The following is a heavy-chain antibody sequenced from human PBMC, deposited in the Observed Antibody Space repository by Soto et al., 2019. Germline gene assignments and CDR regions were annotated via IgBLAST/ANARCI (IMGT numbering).Heavy chain of an antibody. J-gene: IGHJ4*02. CDR3: ARGRQLRYFDTYYFDY. CDR2: IYYSGST. D-gene: IGHD3-9*01. CDR1: GGSISSGGYY. V-gene: IGHV4-31*03. Sequence: SETLSLTCTVSGGSISSGGYYWSWIRQHPGKGLEWIGYIYYSGSTYYNPSLKSRVTISVDTTKNQFSLKLSSVTAADTAVYYCARGRQLRYFDTYYFDYWGQGTPVTVSS.